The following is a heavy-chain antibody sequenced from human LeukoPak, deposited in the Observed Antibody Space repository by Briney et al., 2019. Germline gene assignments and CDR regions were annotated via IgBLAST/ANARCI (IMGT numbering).Heavy chain of an antibody. CDR3: AREEWEMATITGAFDI. Sequence: SETLSLTCTVSGGSISSSSYYWGWIRQPPGKGLEWIGSIYYSGSTYYNPSLKSRVTISVDTSKNQFSLKLSSVTAADTAVYYCAREEWEMATITGAFDIWGQGTMVTVSS. D-gene: IGHD5-24*01. CDR2: IYYSGST. V-gene: IGHV4-39*07. CDR1: GGSISSSSYY. J-gene: IGHJ3*02.